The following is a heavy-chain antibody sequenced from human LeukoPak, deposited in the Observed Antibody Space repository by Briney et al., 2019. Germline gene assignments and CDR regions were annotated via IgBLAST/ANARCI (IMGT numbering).Heavy chain of an antibody. V-gene: IGHV3-23*01. CDR2: ISSGGHST. J-gene: IGHJ1*01. Sequence: GGSLRLSCVASGFTYSNYAMTWVRQAPGKGLEWVSSISSGGHSTYYAGSVKGRFTISRDNSKNTLYLQMNSLRAEDTAVYYCVKGAGQWLVPSEYFQYWGQGTLVTVSS. D-gene: IGHD6-19*01. CDR3: VKGAGQWLVPSEYFQY. CDR1: GFTYSNYA.